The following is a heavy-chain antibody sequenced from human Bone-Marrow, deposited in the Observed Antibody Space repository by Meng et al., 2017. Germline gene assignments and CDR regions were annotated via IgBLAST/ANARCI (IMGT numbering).Heavy chain of an antibody. Sequence: SETLSLTCTVSGGSISSYYWSWIRQPAGKGLEWIGRIYTSGSTNYNPSLKSRVTISVDTSKNQFSLKLSSVTAADTAVYYCGGAYCGGDCSEYFQHWGQGTQVTVSS. J-gene: IGHJ1*01. V-gene: IGHV4-4*07. CDR2: IYTSGST. CDR1: GGSISSYY. D-gene: IGHD2-21*02. CDR3: GGAYCGGDCSEYFQH.